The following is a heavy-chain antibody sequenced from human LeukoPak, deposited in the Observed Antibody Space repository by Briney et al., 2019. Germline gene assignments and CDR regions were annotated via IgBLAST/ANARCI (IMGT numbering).Heavy chain of an antibody. J-gene: IGHJ4*02. D-gene: IGHD3-22*01. CDR1: GFTFSDYY. CDR2: ISYDGSNK. CDR3: AKDPNTYYYDSSGYYYFDY. V-gene: IGHV3-30*18. Sequence: GGSLRLSCAASGFTFSDYYMSWIRQAPGKGLEWVAVISYDGSNKYYADSVKGRFTISRDNSKNTLYLQMNSLRAEDTAVYYCAKDPNTYYYDSSGYYYFDYWGQGTLVTVSS.